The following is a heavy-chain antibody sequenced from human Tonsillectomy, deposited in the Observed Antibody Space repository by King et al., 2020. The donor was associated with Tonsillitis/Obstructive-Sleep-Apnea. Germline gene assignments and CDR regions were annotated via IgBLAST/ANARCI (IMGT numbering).Heavy chain of an antibody. J-gene: IGHJ4*02. D-gene: IGHD6-19*01. Sequence: QLVQSGSELKKPGASVKVSCKASGYTFTSYAMNCVRQAPGQGLEWMGWINTNTGNPTYAQGFTGRFVFSLDTSVSTAYLQINGLKAEDTALYYCARDPRVAVAGSFDYWGQGTLVTVSS. CDR3: ARDPRVAVAGSFDY. V-gene: IGHV7-4-1*02. CDR1: GYTFTSYA. CDR2: INTNTGNP.